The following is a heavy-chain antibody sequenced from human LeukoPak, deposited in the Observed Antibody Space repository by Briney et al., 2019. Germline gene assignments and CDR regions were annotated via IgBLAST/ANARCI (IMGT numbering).Heavy chain of an antibody. D-gene: IGHD1-14*01. V-gene: IGHV3-21*01. CDR1: GFTFSSYS. J-gene: IGHJ6*04. CDR3: ARDQPHQYCMDV. Sequence: GGSLRLSCAASGFTFSSYSMNWVRQAPGKGLEWVSSISSSSSYIYYADSVKGRFTISRDNAKNSLYLQMSSLRAEDTAVYYCARDQPHQYCMDVWGKGPAVTVSS. CDR2: ISSSSSYI.